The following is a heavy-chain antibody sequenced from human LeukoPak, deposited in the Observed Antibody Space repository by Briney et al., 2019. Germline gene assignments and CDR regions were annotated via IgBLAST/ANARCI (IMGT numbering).Heavy chain of an antibody. CDR2: ISGSGDNT. V-gene: IGHV3-23*01. J-gene: IGHJ4*02. CDR1: GFTFSSYA. D-gene: IGHD3-22*01. Sequence: GGSLRLSCAASGFTFSSYAVSWVRQAPGKGLEWVSGISGSGDNTYYADSVKGRFTISRDNSKNTLYVQVNSLGTEDTAAYYCAKGSYYDSSGSFYFDYWGQGTLVTVFS. CDR3: AKGSYYDSSGSFYFDY.